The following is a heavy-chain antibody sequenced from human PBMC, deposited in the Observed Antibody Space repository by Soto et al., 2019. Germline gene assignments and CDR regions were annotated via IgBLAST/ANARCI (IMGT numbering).Heavy chain of an antibody. J-gene: IGHJ4*02. CDR1: GFTFSSYA. CDR3: AKSYDYIWGSLDY. CDR2: ISGSGGST. Sequence: EVQLLESGGGLVQPGGSLRLSCAASGFTFSSYAMSWVHQAPGKGLEWVSAISGSGGSTYYADSVKGRFTISRDNSKNTLYLQMNSLRAEDTAVYYCAKSYDYIWGSLDYWGQGTLVTVSS. D-gene: IGHD3-16*01. V-gene: IGHV3-23*01.